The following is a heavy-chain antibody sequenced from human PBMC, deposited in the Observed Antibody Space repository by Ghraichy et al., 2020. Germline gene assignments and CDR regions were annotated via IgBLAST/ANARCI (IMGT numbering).Heavy chain of an antibody. CDR2: ISSSSSYI. CDR3: ARGTCPGCDDFWSGPNTAYYYGMDV. V-gene: IGHV3-21*01. D-gene: IGHD3-3*01. Sequence: GGSLRLSCAASGFTFSSYSMNWVRQVPGKGLEWVSSISSSSSYIYYADSVKGRFTISRDNAKNSLYLQMNSLRAEDTAVYYCARGTCPGCDDFWSGPNTAYYYGMDVWGQGTTVTVSS. J-gene: IGHJ6*02. CDR1: GFTFSSYS.